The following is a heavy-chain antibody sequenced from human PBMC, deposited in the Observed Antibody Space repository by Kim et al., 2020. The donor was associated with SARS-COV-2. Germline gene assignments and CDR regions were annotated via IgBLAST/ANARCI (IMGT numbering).Heavy chain of an antibody. CDR2: ISYDGSNK. V-gene: IGHV3-30*04. CDR3: ARGRHSSSWYPDY. CDR1: GFTFSSYA. D-gene: IGHD6-13*01. Sequence: GGSLRLSCAASGFTFSSYAMHWVRQAPGKGLEWVAVISYDGSNKYYADSVKGRFTISRDNSKNTLYLQMNSLRAEDTAVYYCARGRHSSSWYPDYWGQGTLVTVSS. J-gene: IGHJ4*02.